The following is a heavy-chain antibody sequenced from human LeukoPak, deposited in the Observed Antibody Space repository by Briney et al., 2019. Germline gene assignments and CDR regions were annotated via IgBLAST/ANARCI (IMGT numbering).Heavy chain of an antibody. CDR2: INHSGST. D-gene: IGHD1-20*01. V-gene: IGHV4-34*01. J-gene: IGHJ5*02. CDR3: ARWPGRYNWNNWFNP. CDR1: GGSFSGYY. Sequence: PSETLSLTCAVYGGSFSGYYWSWIRQPPGKGLEWIGEINHSGSTNYNPSLKSRVTISVDTSKNQFSLKLSSVTAADTAVYYGARWPGRYNWNNWFNPWGQGTLVTLSS.